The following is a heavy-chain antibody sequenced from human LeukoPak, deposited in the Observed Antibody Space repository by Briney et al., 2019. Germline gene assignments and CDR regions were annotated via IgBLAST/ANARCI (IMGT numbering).Heavy chain of an antibody. CDR3: AREGSSNGFYYFDF. D-gene: IGHD5-18*01. CDR1: GFTFSSYA. CDR2: IKQDGREK. J-gene: IGHJ4*02. Sequence: GGSLRLSCAASGFTFSSYAMSWVRQAPGKGLEWGANIKQDGREKNYVDSVKGRFTISRDNAKNSLYLQMNSLRAEDTAVYYCAREGSSNGFYYFDFWGQGTLVTGPS. V-gene: IGHV3-7*01.